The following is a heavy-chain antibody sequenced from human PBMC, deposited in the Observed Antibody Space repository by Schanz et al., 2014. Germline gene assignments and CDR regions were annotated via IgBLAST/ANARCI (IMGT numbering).Heavy chain of an antibody. CDR1: GYTFTSYS. CDR3: ARECSADAANDFDY. CDR2: INVGNGNM. J-gene: IGHJ4*02. V-gene: IGHV1-3*01. Sequence: QVQLVQSGAEVKKPGASVKVSCKASGYTFTSYSIHWVRQAPGQGLEWMGWINVGNGNMKYSQKFQGRVTITRDTSTSTAYIEMTSLRVDDTAVYYCARECSADAANDFDYWGQGTLVNVSS. D-gene: IGHD6-19*01.